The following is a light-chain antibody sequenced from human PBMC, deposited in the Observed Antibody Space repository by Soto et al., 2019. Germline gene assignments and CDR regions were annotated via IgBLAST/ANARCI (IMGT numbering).Light chain of an antibody. CDR3: QQCDQLPLT. J-gene: IGKJ4*01. CDR2: DAF. CDR1: QDISNC. Sequence: DIQLTESPSSLSASVGVSVTITCRASQDISNCLNWYQQKPGKAPKLLIYDAFKLETGVPSRFSGSGSATDFTLTISSLQAEDIARYYCQQCDQLPLTFGGGTKVDIK. V-gene: IGKV1-33*01.